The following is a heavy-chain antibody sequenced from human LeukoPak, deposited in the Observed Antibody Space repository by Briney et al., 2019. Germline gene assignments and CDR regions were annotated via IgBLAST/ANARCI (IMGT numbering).Heavy chain of an antibody. Sequence: SETLSLTCAVYGGSFSGYYWSWIRQPAGKGLEWIGRIYTSGSTNYNPSLKSRVTMSVDTSKNQFSLKLSSVTAADTAVYYCARVLNLYDILTGYYESHAFDIWGQGTMVTVSS. CDR1: GGSFSGYY. J-gene: IGHJ3*02. CDR3: ARVLNLYDILTGYYESHAFDI. V-gene: IGHV4-59*10. D-gene: IGHD3-9*01. CDR2: IYTSGST.